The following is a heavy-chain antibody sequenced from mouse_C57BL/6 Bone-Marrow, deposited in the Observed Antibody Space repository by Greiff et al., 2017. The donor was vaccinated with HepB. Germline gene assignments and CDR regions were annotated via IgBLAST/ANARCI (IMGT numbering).Heavy chain of an antibody. V-gene: IGHV1-74*01. D-gene: IGHD3-2*02. CDR3: AIDRQLRPFAY. Sequence: QVQLKQPGAELVKPGASVKVSCKASGYTFTSYWMHWVKQRPGQGLEWIGRIHPSDSDTNYNQKFKGKATVTVDKSSSTAYMQLSSLTSEDSAVYYCAIDRQLRPFAYWGQGTLVTVSA. CDR2: IHPSDSDT. CDR1: GYTFTSYW. J-gene: IGHJ3*01.